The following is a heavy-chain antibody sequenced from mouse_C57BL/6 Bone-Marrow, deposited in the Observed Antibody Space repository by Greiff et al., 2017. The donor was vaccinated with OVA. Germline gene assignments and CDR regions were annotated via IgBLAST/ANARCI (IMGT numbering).Heavy chain of an antibody. J-gene: IGHJ1*03. CDR1: GYSITSGYY. Sequence: EVQLQQSGPGLVKPSQSLSLTCSVTGYSITSGYYWNWIRQFPGNKLEWMGYISYDGSNNYNPSLKNRISITRDTSKNQFFLKLNSVTTEDTATYYCANYYGSSHGYFDVWGTGTTVTVSS. CDR2: ISYDGSN. CDR3: ANYYGSSHGYFDV. V-gene: IGHV3-6*01. D-gene: IGHD1-1*01.